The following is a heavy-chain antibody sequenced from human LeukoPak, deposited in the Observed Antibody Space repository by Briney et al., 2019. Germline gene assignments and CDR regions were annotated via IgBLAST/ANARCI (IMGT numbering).Heavy chain of an antibody. D-gene: IGHD2-2*01. J-gene: IGHJ6*02. V-gene: IGHV4-59*01. CDR1: GGSISSYY. CDR3: ARDRGPQLLSYYYGMDV. CDR2: IYYSGST. Sequence: SETLSLTCTVSGGSISSYYRSWIRQPPGKGLEWIGYIYYSGSTNYNPSLKSRVTISVDTSKNQFSLKLSSVTAADTAVYYCARDRGPQLLSYYYGMDVWGQGTTVTVSS.